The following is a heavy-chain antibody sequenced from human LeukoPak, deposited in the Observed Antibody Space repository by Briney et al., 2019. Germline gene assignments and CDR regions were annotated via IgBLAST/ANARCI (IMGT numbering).Heavy chain of an antibody. CDR1: GFTFTSYA. J-gene: IGHJ4*02. CDR2: ISGSGGST. V-gene: IGHV3-23*01. Sequence: GGSLRLSCAASGFTFTSYAMSWVRQASGKGLEWVSAISGSGGSTYYPDSVKGRFTISRDNSKNTLFLQMNSLRAEDTAVYYCANGDYGDFDYWGQGTLVTVSS. D-gene: IGHD4-17*01. CDR3: ANGDYGDFDY.